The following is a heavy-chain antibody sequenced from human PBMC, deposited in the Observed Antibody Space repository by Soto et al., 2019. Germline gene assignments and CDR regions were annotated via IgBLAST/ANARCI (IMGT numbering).Heavy chain of an antibody. D-gene: IGHD4-17*01. CDR1: GLTFSNAW. J-gene: IGHJ4*02. CDR3: TTAATTVTTIDY. CDR2: IKRNADGGTA. V-gene: IGHV3-15*01. Sequence: EVQLVESGGGLVQPGGSLRLSCAASGLTFSNAWMSWVRQAPGKGLEWVGRIKRNADGGTADYAAPVKGRFTISRDDSKNTLYLQMNSLKTEDTAVYYCTTAATTVTTIDYWGQGTLVTVSS.